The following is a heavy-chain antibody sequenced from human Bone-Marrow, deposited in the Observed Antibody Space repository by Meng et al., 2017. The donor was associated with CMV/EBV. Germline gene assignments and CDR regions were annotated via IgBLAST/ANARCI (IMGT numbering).Heavy chain of an antibody. V-gene: IGHV3-21*01. D-gene: IGHD2-2*01. CDR1: GFTFSSYS. Sequence: ESLKISCAASGFTFSSYSMNWVRQAPGKGLEWVSSISSSSSYIYYADSVKGRFTISRDNAKNSLYLQMNSLRAEDTAVYYCARLPLRYCSSTSCYYFDYWGQGTLVTVSS. J-gene: IGHJ4*02. CDR3: ARLPLRYCSSTSCYYFDY. CDR2: ISSSSSYI.